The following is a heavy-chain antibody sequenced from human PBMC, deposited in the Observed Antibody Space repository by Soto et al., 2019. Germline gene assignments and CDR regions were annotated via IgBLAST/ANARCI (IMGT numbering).Heavy chain of an antibody. J-gene: IGHJ5*02. CDR2: IYYSGST. D-gene: IGHD3-10*01. Sequence: PAPTLSLKCTASGLSISSFGAYWGFLLQRPGKGLEWIGYIYYSGSTYYNPSLKSRVTISVDTSKNQFSLKLSSVTAADTAVDDCARDGFGGYGNWLDPWGQGTLVTGSA. CDR1: GLSISSFGAY. V-gene: IGHV4-31*03. CDR3: ARDGFGGYGNWLDP.